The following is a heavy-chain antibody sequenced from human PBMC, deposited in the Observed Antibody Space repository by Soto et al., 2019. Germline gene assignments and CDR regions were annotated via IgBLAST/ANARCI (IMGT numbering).Heavy chain of an antibody. D-gene: IGHD3-22*01. J-gene: IGHJ4*02. CDR3: ARSSGYYYLEY. CDR1: GYTFTNYA. CDR2: INAGNGNT. V-gene: IGHV1-3*01. Sequence: QVQLVQSGAEVKKPGASVKVSCKASGYTFTNYAMHWVRQAHGQRLEWMGWINAGNGNTKYSQQFQGRVTITRDTSASTVYMELSSLRSEDTAVYYCARSSGYYYLEYWGQGTLVTVAS.